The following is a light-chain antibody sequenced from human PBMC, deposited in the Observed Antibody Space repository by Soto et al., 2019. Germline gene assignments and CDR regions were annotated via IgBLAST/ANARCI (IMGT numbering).Light chain of an antibody. V-gene: IGLV1-44*01. J-gene: IGLJ2*01. CDR2: NND. CDR1: SSNIGSNT. CDR3: AAWDDSLNGPL. Sequence: QSVLTQPPSASGTPGQRVTISCSGSSSNIGSNTVSWYQQLPGASPRLLMFNNDQRPSGVPDRFSGSNSGTSASLGISGLQSEDEADYYCAAWDDSLNGPLFGGGTKLTVL.